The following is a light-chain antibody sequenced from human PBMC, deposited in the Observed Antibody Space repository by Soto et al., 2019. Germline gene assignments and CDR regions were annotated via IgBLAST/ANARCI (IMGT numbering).Light chain of an antibody. CDR3: QHYNSYSEA. J-gene: IGKJ1*01. CDR1: QGIYNY. Sequence: DTQMTQSPSSLSASVGDRVTITCRASQGIYNYLAWYQQKPGKAPKLLIYKASTLKSGVPSRFSGSGSGTEFTLTISSLQPDDFATYYCQHYNSYSEAFGQGTKVELK. V-gene: IGKV1-5*03. CDR2: KAS.